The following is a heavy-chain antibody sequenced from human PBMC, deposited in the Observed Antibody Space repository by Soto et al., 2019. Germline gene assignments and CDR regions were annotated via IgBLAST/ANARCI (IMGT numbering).Heavy chain of an antibody. CDR2: IYYSGST. V-gene: IGHV4-39*01. CDR1: GGSMSNSNYY. J-gene: IGHJ5*02. Sequence: PSGTLSLSSTVSGGSMSNSNYYWGWIRQPPGKGLEWIGYIYYSGSTYYNPSLKSRVTISVDTSKNQFSLKLTSVTAADAAVYYCATHTDRYTSSTWGSFDPWGQGTLVTVSS. CDR3: ATHTDRYTSSTWGSFDP. D-gene: IGHD6-6*01.